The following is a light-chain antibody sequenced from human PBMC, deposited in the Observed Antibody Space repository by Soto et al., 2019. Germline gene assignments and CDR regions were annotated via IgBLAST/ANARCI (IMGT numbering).Light chain of an antibody. CDR3: QQYGSSPQT. CDR2: GAY. V-gene: IGKV3-20*01. J-gene: IGKJ1*01. Sequence: IVLTQSPGTLSLSPWERATLSCRPSESVSSSYLAWYQQKPGQAPRLLIYGAYTRVTGIPDRFSGSGSGTDFTLTISRLEPEDFAVYYCQQYGSSPQTFGQGTKVDIK. CDR1: ESVSSSY.